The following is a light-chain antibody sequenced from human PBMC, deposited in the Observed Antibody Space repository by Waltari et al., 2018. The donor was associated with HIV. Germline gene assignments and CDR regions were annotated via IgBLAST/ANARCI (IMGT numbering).Light chain of an antibody. CDR1: TRHVGGLNN. CDR2: DVS. V-gene: IGLV2-11*01. Sequence: QSPLTQPRSVSGSPGHSVTISCTVTTRHVGGLNNVSSYQQHPGKAPKLMIYDVSKRPSGVPDRFSGSKSGNTASLTISGLQAEDEADYYCCSYAGSYTVYVFGTGTKVTVL. CDR3: CSYAGSYTVYV. J-gene: IGLJ1*01.